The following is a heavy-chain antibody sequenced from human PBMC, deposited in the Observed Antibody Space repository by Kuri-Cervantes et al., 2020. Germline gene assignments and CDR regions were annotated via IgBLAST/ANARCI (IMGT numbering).Heavy chain of an antibody. D-gene: IGHD2-2*01. CDR1: GYTFTSYG. CDR2: ISAYNGNT. Sequence: ASVKVSCKASGYTFTSYGISWVRQAPGQGLEWMGWISAYNGNTNYAQKFQGRVTMTRNTSISTAYMELSSLRPEDTAVYYCARGTYPRRVVPAARYYYGMDVWGQGTTVTVSS. J-gene: IGHJ6*02. V-gene: IGHV1-18*01. CDR3: ARGTYPRRVVPAARYYYGMDV.